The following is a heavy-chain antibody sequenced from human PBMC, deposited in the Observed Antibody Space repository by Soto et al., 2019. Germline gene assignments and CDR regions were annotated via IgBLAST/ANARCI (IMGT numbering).Heavy chain of an antibody. V-gene: IGHV3-7*01. D-gene: IGHD5-18*01. J-gene: IGHJ4*01. CDR3: ARDFYGGYTYGPGDY. Sequence: PGGSLRLSCAASGFMFSAYWMSWVRQAPGKGLEWVANIRGDGGKIYYVDSVKGRFTISRDNAKRSLYLQMKSLRAEDTAVYYCARDFYGGYTYGPGDYWGHGALVTVSS. CDR1: GFMFSAYW. CDR2: IRGDGGKI.